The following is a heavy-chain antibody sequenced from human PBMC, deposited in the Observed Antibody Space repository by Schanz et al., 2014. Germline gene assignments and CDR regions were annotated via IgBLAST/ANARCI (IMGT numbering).Heavy chain of an antibody. CDR3: ARGGSAMVRGVMTASYWFFDL. D-gene: IGHD3-10*01. CDR1: GGSINNFY. CDR2: IYSSGIP. Sequence: QVQLQESGPGLVKPSETLSLTCSVSGGSINNFYWGWIRQSPGKGLEWIGYIYSSGIPTYNPSRKSRVSLTAESTKNQFSLKLTSVTAGDAAVYYWARGGSAMVRGVMTASYWFFDLWGRGTLVTVSP. V-gene: IGHV4-59*08. J-gene: IGHJ2*01.